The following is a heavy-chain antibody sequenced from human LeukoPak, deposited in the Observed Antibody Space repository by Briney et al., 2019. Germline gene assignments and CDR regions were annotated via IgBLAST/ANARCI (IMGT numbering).Heavy chain of an antibody. CDR3: AKVGRMYYDFWSGRFDP. V-gene: IGHV3-23*01. CDR2: ISGSGGST. Sequence: GGSLRLSCATSGFTFSDYTMNWVRQAPGKGLEWVSAISGSGGSTYYAGSVKGRFTISRDNSKNTLYLQMNSLRAEDTAVYYCAKVGRMYYDFWSGRFDPWGQGTLVTVSS. J-gene: IGHJ5*02. CDR1: GFTFSDYT. D-gene: IGHD3-3*01.